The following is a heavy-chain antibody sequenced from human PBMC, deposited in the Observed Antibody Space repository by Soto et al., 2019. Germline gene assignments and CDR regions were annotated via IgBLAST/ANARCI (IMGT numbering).Heavy chain of an antibody. Sequence: EVQLLESGGGLVQPGGSLRLSCAASGFTFSSYALSWVRQAPGKGLEWVSAISSSGAGTYYANSVKGGFTISRDNSKNTLFLQMNRLRAEDTAVYYCAKDQGCSTTTCHWKAFDIWGQGTMVTVSS. J-gene: IGHJ3*02. CDR2: ISSSGAGT. D-gene: IGHD2-2*01. CDR1: GFTFSSYA. V-gene: IGHV3-23*01. CDR3: AKDQGCSTTTCHWKAFDI.